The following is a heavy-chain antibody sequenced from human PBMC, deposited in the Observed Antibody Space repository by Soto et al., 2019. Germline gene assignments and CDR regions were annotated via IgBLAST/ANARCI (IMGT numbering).Heavy chain of an antibody. CDR1: GGSISSGGYY. CDR2: IYYSGST. Sequence: QVQLQESGPGLVKPSQTLCVTYTVSGGSISSGGYYWSWIRQHPGKGLEWIGYIYYSGSTYYNPSLKSRVTISVDTSKNQFSLRLSSVTAADTAVYYCARFSLVRRFGVYAMDVCGQGTTVTVSS. CDR3: ARFSLVRRFGVYAMDV. D-gene: IGHD3-16*01. J-gene: IGHJ6*02. V-gene: IGHV4-31*03.